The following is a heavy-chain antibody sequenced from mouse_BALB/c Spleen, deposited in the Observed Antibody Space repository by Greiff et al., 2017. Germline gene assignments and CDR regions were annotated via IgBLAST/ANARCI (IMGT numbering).Heavy chain of an antibody. CDR1: GFTFNTYA. Sequence: EVQLVESGGGLVQPKGSLKLSCAASGFTFNTYAMNWVRQAPGKGLEWVARIRSKSNNYATYYADSVKDRFTISRDDSQSMLYLQMNNLKTEDTAMYYCVRHGNYPMDYWGQGTSVTVSS. D-gene: IGHD2-1*01. CDR2: IRSKSNNYAT. CDR3: VRHGNYPMDY. J-gene: IGHJ4*01. V-gene: IGHV10-1*02.